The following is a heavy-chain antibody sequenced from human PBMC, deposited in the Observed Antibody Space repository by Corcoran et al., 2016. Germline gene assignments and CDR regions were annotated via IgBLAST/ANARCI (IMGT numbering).Heavy chain of an antibody. J-gene: IGHJ3*01. CDR3: ARGGGWSSGRFRAFGF. CDR2: ITGDGSDT. V-gene: IGHV3-74*03. Sequence: EVQLVESGGGLVQPGGSLRLSCAASGFAFSTYWMHWVRQVPGKGLMWVSRITGDGSDTTYADSVKGRFTRSRDNAENTLYLQMDSLRAEDRAVYYCARGGGWSSGRFRAFGFWGQGTMVTVSS. D-gene: IGHD6-25*01. CDR1: GFAFSTYW.